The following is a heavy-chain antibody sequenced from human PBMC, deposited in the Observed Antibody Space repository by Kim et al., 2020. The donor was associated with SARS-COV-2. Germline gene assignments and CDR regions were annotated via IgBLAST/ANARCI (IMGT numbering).Heavy chain of an antibody. CDR2: INPSGGST. D-gene: IGHD6-6*01. CDR1: GYTFTSYY. CDR3: ASGRLYSSSSGRGWFDP. Sequence: ASVKVSCKASGYTFTSYYMHWVRQAPGQGLEWMGIINPSGGSTSYAQKFQGRVTMTRDTSTSTVYMELSSLRSEDTAVYYCASGRLYSSSSGRGWFDPWGQGTLVTVSS. J-gene: IGHJ5*02. V-gene: IGHV1-46*01.